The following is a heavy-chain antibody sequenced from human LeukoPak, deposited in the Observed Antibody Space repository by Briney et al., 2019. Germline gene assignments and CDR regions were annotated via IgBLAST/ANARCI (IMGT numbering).Heavy chain of an antibody. J-gene: IGHJ4*02. CDR2: IYYSGTT. D-gene: IGHD5-24*01. CDR3: ARGRWQLDY. CDR1: GGSISSSY. V-gene: IGHV4-59*01. Sequence: SETLSLTCTGSGGSISSSYWSWVRQPPGKGLEWIGYIYYSGTTNYNPSLKSRVTISVDTSKNQFSLKLSSVTATDTAVYYCARGRWQLDYWGQGTLVTVSS.